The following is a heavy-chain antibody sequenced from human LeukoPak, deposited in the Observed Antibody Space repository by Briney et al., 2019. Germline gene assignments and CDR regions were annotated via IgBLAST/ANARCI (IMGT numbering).Heavy chain of an antibody. Sequence: SLRLSCAASGFTFSDFYMSWMGQAPGKELEGVGRIRSKANSYATAYAASVKGRFTISRDDSKNTAYLQMNSLKTEDTAVYYCTSLDVWGKGTTVTVSS. V-gene: IGHV3-73*01. CDR2: IRSKANSYAT. CDR3: TSLDV. CDR1: GFTFSDFY. J-gene: IGHJ6*04.